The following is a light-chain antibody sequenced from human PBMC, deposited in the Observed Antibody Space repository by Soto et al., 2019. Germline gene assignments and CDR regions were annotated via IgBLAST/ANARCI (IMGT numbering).Light chain of an antibody. CDR1: SSDIGSYNL. CDR2: KVS. CDR3: CSYAGSNWGYV. J-gene: IGLJ1*01. V-gene: IGLV2-23*02. Sequence: QSALTQSASLSGSPGQSITISCTGTSSDIGSYNLVSWYQHQSGKAPKLIIYKVSQWPSGVSDRFSASKSGNTASLTISGLQAEDEADYYCCSYAGSNWGYVFGTGTKLTVL.